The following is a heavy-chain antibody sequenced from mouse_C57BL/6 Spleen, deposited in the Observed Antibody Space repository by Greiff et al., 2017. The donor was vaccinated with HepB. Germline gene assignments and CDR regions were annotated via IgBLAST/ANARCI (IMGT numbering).Heavy chain of an antibody. V-gene: IGHV1-50*01. Sequence: QVQLQQPGAELVKPGASVKLSCKASGYTFTSYWMQWVKQRPGQGLEWIGEIDPSDSYTNYNQKFKGKATLTVDTSSSTAYMQLSSLTSEDSAVYYCARYDGFVWGTGTTVTVSS. CDR3: ARYDGFV. J-gene: IGHJ1*03. D-gene: IGHD2-3*01. CDR2: IDPSDSYT. CDR1: GYTFTSYW.